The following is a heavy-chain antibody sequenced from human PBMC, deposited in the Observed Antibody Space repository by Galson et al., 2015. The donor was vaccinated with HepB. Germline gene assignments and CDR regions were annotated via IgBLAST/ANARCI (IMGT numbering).Heavy chain of an antibody. CDR2: INTNTGNP. J-gene: IGHJ6*03. D-gene: IGHD3-3*01. Sequence: SVKVSCKASGYTFTSYAMNWVRQAPGQGLEWMGWINTNTGNPTYAQGFTGRFVFSLDTSVSTAYLQISSLKAEDTAVYYCARDEYYDFWSGYYTSGYYYYMDVWGKGTTVTVSS. V-gene: IGHV7-4-1*02. CDR3: ARDEYYDFWSGYYTSGYYYYMDV. CDR1: GYTFTSYA.